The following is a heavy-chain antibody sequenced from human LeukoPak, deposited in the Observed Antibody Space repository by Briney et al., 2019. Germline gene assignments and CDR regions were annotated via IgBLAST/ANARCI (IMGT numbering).Heavy chain of an antibody. D-gene: IGHD3-22*01. CDR2: ISGSGGST. V-gene: IGHV3-23*01. Sequence: GGSLRLSCAASGFTFSSYAMSWVRQAPGKGLEWVSAISGSGGSTYYADSVKGRFTISRDNSKNTLYLQMNSLRAEETAVYYCAKEVEGYDSSGVADYWGQGTLVTVSS. CDR3: AKEVEGYDSSGVADY. CDR1: GFTFSSYA. J-gene: IGHJ4*02.